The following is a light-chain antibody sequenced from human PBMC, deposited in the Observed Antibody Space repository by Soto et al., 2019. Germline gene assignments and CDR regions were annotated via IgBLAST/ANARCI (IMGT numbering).Light chain of an antibody. V-gene: IGKV1-5*03. CDR3: QHYNSYSGA. CDR1: QTISSW. Sequence: DIQMTQSPSTLSASVGDRVTITCRASQTISSWLAWYQQKPGKAPKLLIYKASTLKSGVPSRFSGSGSGTEFTLTISSLQPDYFATYYCQHYNSYSGAFGQGTKVDIK. J-gene: IGKJ1*01. CDR2: KAS.